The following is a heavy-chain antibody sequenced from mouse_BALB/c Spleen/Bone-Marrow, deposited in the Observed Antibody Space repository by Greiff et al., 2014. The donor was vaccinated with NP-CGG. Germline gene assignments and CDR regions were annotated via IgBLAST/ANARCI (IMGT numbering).Heavy chain of an antibody. J-gene: IGHJ4*01. Sequence: QVQLQQSGPGLVAPSQSLSITCTISGFSLTSYGVHWVRQPPGKGLEWLVVIWSDGSTTYNSALKSRLSISKDNSKSQFFLKMNRLQTDDTARYYCARHSGGNYGYAMDYWGQGTSVTVSS. V-gene: IGHV2-6-1*01. CDR2: IWSDGST. D-gene: IGHD2-1*01. CDR3: ARHSGGNYGYAMDY. CDR1: GFSLTSYG.